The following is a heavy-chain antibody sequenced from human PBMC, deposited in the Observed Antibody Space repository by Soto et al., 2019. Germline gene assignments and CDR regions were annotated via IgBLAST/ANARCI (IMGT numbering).Heavy chain of an antibody. D-gene: IGHD3-22*01. CDR3: ARQIYDSDTGPNFQYYFDS. CDR2: IDPSDSQT. CDR1: GYSFAGYW. V-gene: IGHV5-10-1*01. J-gene: IGHJ4*02. Sequence: GESLKISCKGSGYSFAGYWITWVRQKPGKGFEWMGRIDPSDSQTYYSPSFRGHVTISVTKSITTVFLQWSSLRASDTAMYYCARQIYDSDTGPNFQYYFDSWGQGTPVTVSS.